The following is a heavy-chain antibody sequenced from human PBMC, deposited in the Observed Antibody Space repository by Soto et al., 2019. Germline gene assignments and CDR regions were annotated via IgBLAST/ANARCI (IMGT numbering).Heavy chain of an antibody. V-gene: IGHV4-31*03. CDR3: ARTGYSYGPNPLLY. J-gene: IGHJ4*02. CDR1: GGSISSGGYY. Sequence: QVQLQESGPGLVKPSQTLSLTCTVSGGSISSGGYYWSWIRQHPGKGLEWIGYIYYSGSTYYNPSLKSRVTIAXXTXQNHCSLKLGSVTAADTAVYYCARTGYSYGPNPLLYWGQGTLVTVSS. CDR2: IYYSGST. D-gene: IGHD5-18*01.